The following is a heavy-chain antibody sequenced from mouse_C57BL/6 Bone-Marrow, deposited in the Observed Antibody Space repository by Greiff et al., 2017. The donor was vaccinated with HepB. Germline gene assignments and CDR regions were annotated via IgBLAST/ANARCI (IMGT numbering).Heavy chain of an antibody. CDR2: IDPETGGT. V-gene: IGHV1-15*01. D-gene: IGHD1-1*01. CDR1: GYTFTDYE. CDR3: TTRGHYYGSSYVAY. Sequence: QVQLQQSGAELVRPGASVTLSCKASGYTFTDYEMHWVKQTPVHGLEWIGAIDPETGGTAYNQKFKGKAILTADKSSSTAYMELLSLTSADSAGYYCTTRGHYYGSSYVAYWGQGTLVTVSA. J-gene: IGHJ3*01.